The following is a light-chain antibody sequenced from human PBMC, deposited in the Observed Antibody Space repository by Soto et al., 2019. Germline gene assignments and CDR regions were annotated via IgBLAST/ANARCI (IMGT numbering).Light chain of an antibody. CDR1: QYINTR. CDR3: HQRQSWPRT. J-gene: IGKJ1*01. Sequence: EIVLTQSPPTLSSFPCERVNLFCRASQYINTRLAWYQHRPGQAPRLLIYQTSIRAAGIPARFSASGTGTDFTLTISDVQPEDFAVYYCHQRQSWPRTFGQGTKVDIK. CDR2: QTS. V-gene: IGKV3-11*01.